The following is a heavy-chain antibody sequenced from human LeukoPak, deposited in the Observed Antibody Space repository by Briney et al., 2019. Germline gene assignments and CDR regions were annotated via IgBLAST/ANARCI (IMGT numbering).Heavy chain of an antibody. CDR3: AKEYGSGSYGDAFDI. D-gene: IGHD3-10*01. V-gene: IGHV3-9*01. Sequence: PGRSLRLSCAASGFTFDDYAMHWVRQAPGKGLEGVSGISWNSGSIGYADSVKGRFTISRDNAKNSLYLQMNGLRAEDTALYYCAKEYGSGSYGDAFDIWGQGTMVTVSS. J-gene: IGHJ3*02. CDR1: GFTFDDYA. CDR2: ISWNSGSI.